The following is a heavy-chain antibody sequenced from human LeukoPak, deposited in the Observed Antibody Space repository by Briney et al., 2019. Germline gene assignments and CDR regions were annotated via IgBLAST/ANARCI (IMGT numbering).Heavy chain of an antibody. CDR1: GFTFGDYA. J-gene: IGHJ4*02. D-gene: IGHD4-17*01. Sequence: GGSLRLSCTASGFTFGDYAMSWFRQAPGKGLEWVGFIRSKAYGGTTEYAASVKGRFTISRDDSKNTLYLQMNSLKTEDTAVYYCTTDLSTVTTQFDYWGQGTLVTVSS. CDR2: IRSKAYGGTT. CDR3: TTDLSTVTTQFDY. V-gene: IGHV3-49*03.